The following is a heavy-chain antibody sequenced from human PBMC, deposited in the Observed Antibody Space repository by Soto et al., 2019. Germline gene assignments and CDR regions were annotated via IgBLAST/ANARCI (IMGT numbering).Heavy chain of an antibody. CDR3: ASRIAARRAVTAIRSHYYYYYGMDV. CDR1: GDTFSSYA. V-gene: IGHV1-69*13. CDR2: IIPIFGTA. Sequence: GASVKVSCKASGDTFSSYAISWVRQAPGQGLEWMGGIIPIFGTANYAQKFQGRVTITADESTSTAYMELSSLRSEDTAVYYCASRIAARRAVTAIRSHYYYYYGMDVWGQGTTVTVSS. J-gene: IGHJ6*02. D-gene: IGHD6-6*01.